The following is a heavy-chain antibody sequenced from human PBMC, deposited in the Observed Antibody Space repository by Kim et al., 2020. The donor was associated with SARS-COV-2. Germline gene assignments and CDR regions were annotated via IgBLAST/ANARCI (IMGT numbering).Heavy chain of an antibody. CDR3: ARVRSDYYGMDV. J-gene: IGHJ6*02. Sequence: NYAQKFQGRVTITADKSTSTAYMELSSLRSEDTAVYYCARVRSDYYGMDVWGQGTTVTVSS. V-gene: IGHV1-69*04.